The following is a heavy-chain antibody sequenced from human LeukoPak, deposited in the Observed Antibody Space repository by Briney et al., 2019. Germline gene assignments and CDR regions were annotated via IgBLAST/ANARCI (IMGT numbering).Heavy chain of an antibody. V-gene: IGHV1-18*01. Sequence: ASVKVSCKASGYTFTSYGISWVRQAPGQGLEWMGWISAYNGNTNYAQKFQGRVTITTDESTSTAYMELSSLRSEDTAVYYCASGGIVGAIASLVSGYYYYMDVWGKGTTVTVSS. D-gene: IGHD1-26*01. CDR1: GYTFTSYG. CDR3: ASGGIVGAIASLVSGYYYYMDV. J-gene: IGHJ6*03. CDR2: ISAYNGNT.